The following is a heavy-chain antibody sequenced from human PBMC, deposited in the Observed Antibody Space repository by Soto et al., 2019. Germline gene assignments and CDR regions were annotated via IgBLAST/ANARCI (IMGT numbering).Heavy chain of an antibody. V-gene: IGHV4-59*01. CDR2: FYYSGST. J-gene: IGHJ1*01. D-gene: IGHD3-3*01. CDR3: AKADFWSGFYAFEV. CDR1: GDSIRSSY. Sequence: XETLTLACSVAGDSIRSSYWNWIRQTPGRGLEWIGYFYYSGSTNDNPSLNGRVSISADTPNNRVSLRLTSVTAADTAIYYCAKADFWSGFYAFEVWGQGLLVTVSS.